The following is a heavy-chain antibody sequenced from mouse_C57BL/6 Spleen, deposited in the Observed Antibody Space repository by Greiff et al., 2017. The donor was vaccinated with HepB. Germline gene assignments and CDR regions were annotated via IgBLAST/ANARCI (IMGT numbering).Heavy chain of an antibody. CDR2: INPGSGGT. CDR3: ARGGGYFLFDY. J-gene: IGHJ2*01. V-gene: IGHV1-54*01. CDR1: GYAFTNYL. D-gene: IGHD2-3*01. Sequence: VQLQQSGAELVRPGTSVKVSCKASGYAFTNYLIEWVKQRPGQGLEWIGVINPGSGGTNYNEKFKGKATLTADISSSTAYMQLSSLTSEDSAVYFCARGGGYFLFDYWGQGTTLTVSS.